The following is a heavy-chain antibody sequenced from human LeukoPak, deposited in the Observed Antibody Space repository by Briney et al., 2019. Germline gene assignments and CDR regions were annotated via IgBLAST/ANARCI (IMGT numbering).Heavy chain of an antibody. D-gene: IGHD3-10*01. CDR1: GFTFSSYG. CDR2: IWYDGSNK. CDR3: AKELTYGSGSYYPDY. V-gene: IGHV3-33*06. J-gene: IGHJ4*02. Sequence: PGRPLRLSCAASGFTFSSYGMHWVRQAPGKGLEWVAVIWYDGSNKYYADSVKGRFTISRDNSKNTLYLQMNSLRAEDTAVYYCAKELTYGSGSYYPDYWGQGTLVTVSS.